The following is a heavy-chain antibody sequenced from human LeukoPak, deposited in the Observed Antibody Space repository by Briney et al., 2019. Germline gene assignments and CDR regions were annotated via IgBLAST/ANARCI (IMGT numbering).Heavy chain of an antibody. Sequence: GASVKVSCKASGYSFTGYYMHWVRQAPGQGLEWMGWISAYNGNTNYAQKLQGRVTMTTDTSTSTAYMELRSLRSDDTAVYYCARTYCRGGSCYVPHGDGMDVWGQGTTVTVFS. J-gene: IGHJ6*02. CDR2: ISAYNGNT. D-gene: IGHD2-15*01. CDR3: ARTYCRGGSCYVPHGDGMDV. CDR1: GYSFTGYY. V-gene: IGHV1-18*04.